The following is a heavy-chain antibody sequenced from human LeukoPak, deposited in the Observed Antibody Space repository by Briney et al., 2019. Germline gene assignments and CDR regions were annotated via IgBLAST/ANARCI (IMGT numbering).Heavy chain of an antibody. Sequence: QASETLSLTCTVSGGSISSGSYYWSWIRQPAGKGLEWIGRIYTSGSTNYNPSLKSRVTISVDTSKNQFSLKLSSVTAADTAVYYCAREFISEYSSSSDWFDPWGQGTLVTVSS. CDR2: IYTSGST. CDR3: AREFISEYSSSSDWFDP. D-gene: IGHD6-6*01. V-gene: IGHV4-61*02. CDR1: GGSISSGSYY. J-gene: IGHJ5*02.